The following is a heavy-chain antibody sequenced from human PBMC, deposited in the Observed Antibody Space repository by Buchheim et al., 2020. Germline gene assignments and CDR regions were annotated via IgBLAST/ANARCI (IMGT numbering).Heavy chain of an antibody. J-gene: IGHJ6*02. D-gene: IGHD3-10*01. CDR1: GGSISSYY. Sequence: QVQLQESGPGLVKPSETLSLTCTVSGGSISSYYWSWIRQPAGKGLEWIGRIYTSGSTNYNPSLKSRVTMSVDTSKNQFSLKLSSVTAADTAVYYCARDGYYYGSGSYYPNSYGMDVWGQGTT. CDR3: ARDGYYYGSGSYYPNSYGMDV. V-gene: IGHV4-4*07. CDR2: IYTSGST.